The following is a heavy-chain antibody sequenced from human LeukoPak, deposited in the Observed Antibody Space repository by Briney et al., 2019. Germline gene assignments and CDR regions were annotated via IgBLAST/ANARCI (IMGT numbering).Heavy chain of an antibody. J-gene: IGHJ4*02. CDR1: GYTFTSYG. CDR2: ISAYNGNT. D-gene: IGHD3-16*02. Sequence: GPAVKVSCKASGYTFTSYGISWVRQAPGQGLEWMGWISAYNGNTNYAQKLQGRVTMTTDTSTSTAYMELRSLRSDDTAVYYCARGDDYVWGSYRELDYWGQGTLVTVSS. V-gene: IGHV1-18*01. CDR3: ARGDDYVWGSYRELDY.